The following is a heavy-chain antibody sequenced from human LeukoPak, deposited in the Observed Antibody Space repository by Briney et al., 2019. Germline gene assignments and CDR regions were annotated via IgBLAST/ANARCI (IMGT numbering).Heavy chain of an antibody. Sequence: GGSLRLSCAASGFTFSSYSMNWVRQAPGKGLEWVSYIGSSSSTIYYADSVKGRFTVSRDNAKNLLYLQMNSLRAEDTAVYYCARDGGSGSSHYWGQGTLVTVSS. D-gene: IGHD6-6*01. CDR1: GFTFSSYS. V-gene: IGHV3-48*01. CDR2: IGSSSSTI. J-gene: IGHJ4*02. CDR3: ARDGGSGSSHY.